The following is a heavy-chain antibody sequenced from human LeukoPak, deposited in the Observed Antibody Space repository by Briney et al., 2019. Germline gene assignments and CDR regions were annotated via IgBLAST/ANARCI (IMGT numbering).Heavy chain of an antibody. Sequence: PGGSLRLSCAASGFTFSSYWMHWVRQAPGKGLVWVSRINSDGSSTSYADSVKGRFTISRDNSKNTLYLQMNSLRAEDTAVYYCTKVPYSYGNGGYFNYWGQGTLVTVSS. V-gene: IGHV3-74*01. D-gene: IGHD5-18*01. CDR1: GFTFSSYW. J-gene: IGHJ4*02. CDR3: TKVPYSYGNGGYFNY. CDR2: INSDGSST.